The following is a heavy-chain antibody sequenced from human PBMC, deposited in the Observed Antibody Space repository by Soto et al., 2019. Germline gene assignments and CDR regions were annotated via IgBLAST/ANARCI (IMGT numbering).Heavy chain of an antibody. CDR3: ARDPSRYDSSGYCYFDY. Sequence: GRSLRLSCAASGFTFSSYWMSWVRQAPGKGLEWVANIKQDGSEKYYVDSVKGRFTISRDNAKNSLYLQMNSLRAEDTAVYYCARDPSRYDSSGYCYFDYWGQGTLVTVSS. J-gene: IGHJ4*02. CDR2: IKQDGSEK. V-gene: IGHV3-7*01. CDR1: GFTFSSYW. D-gene: IGHD3-22*01.